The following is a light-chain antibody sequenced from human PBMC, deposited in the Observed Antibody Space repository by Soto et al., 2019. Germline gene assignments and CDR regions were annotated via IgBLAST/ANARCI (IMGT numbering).Light chain of an antibody. CDR2: GPS. J-gene: IGKJ1*01. V-gene: IGKV3-15*01. CDR3: QQYNNWPQT. Sequence: EIVMTQSPATLSVSPGERATLSCRASQSVSDKLAWYQQKPGQAPRLLIFGPSTRATGVPGRFSGSGSGTEFTLTISSLQSEDFAVYYCQQYNNWPQTFGQGTKVDNK. CDR1: QSVSDK.